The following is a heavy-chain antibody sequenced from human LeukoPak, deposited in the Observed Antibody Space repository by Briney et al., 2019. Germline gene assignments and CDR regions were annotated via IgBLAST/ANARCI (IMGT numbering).Heavy chain of an antibody. Sequence: GGSLRLSCAASGFTFSSYGMSWVRQAPGKGLEWVSAISGSGGSTYYADSVKGRFTISRDNSKNTLYLQMNGLRAEDTAVYYCAKDLAAYFLAWGQGTLVTVSS. D-gene: IGHD6-6*01. J-gene: IGHJ4*02. CDR2: ISGSGGST. V-gene: IGHV3-23*01. CDR3: AKDLAAYFLA. CDR1: GFTFSSYG.